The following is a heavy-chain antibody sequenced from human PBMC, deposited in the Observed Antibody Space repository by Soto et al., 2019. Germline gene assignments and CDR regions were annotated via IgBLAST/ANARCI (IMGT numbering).Heavy chain of an antibody. J-gene: IGHJ3*02. CDR3: ARDKPDYYVSSGFSHVRDAFDI. CDR1: GYNFTRHG. D-gene: IGHD3-22*01. V-gene: IGHV1-3*01. CDR2: INAGNGNT. Sequence: GASVKVSCKASGYNFTRHGIQWVRQAPGQSLEWMGWINAGNGNTKYSQKSQGRFTFTRDTSASTAYMELSGLRSEDTAVYYCARDKPDYYVSSGFSHVRDAFDISYPGT.